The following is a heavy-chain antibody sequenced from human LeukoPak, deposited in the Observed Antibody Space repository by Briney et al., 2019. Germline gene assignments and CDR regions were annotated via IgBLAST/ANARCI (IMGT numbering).Heavy chain of an antibody. Sequence: ASVKVSCKASGGTFSSYAITWVRQAPGQGLEWMGRIIPIFGTANYAQKFQGRVTITTDESTSTAYMELSTLRSDDTAVYYCARERPPGDSSNWFLEGYFDIWGQGTLVTVS. J-gene: IGHJ4*02. CDR1: GGTFSSYA. CDR3: ARERPPGDSSNWFLEGYFDI. D-gene: IGHD6-13*01. CDR2: IIPIFGTA. V-gene: IGHV1-69*05.